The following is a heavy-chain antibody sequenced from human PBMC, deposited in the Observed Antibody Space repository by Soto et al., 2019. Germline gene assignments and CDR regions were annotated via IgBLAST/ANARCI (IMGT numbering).Heavy chain of an antibody. J-gene: IGHJ6*02. CDR2: IIPIFGTA. V-gene: IGHV1-69*13. CDR3: ARGYCSGGSCSMNYYYYYGMDV. D-gene: IGHD2-15*01. CDR1: GGALSSYA. Sequence: SVKVTSKASGGALSSYARCCAQPANGQGLEWMGGIIPIFGTANYAQKFQGRVTITADESTSTAYMELSSLRSEDTAVYYCARGYCSGGSCSMNYYYYYGMDVWGQGTTVTVSS.